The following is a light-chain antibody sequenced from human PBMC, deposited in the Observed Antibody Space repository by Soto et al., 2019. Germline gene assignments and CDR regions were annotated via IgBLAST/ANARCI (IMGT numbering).Light chain of an antibody. CDR3: QQYGSSPSWT. V-gene: IGKV3-20*01. J-gene: IGKJ1*01. Sequence: EIVMTQSPATLSVSPGERATLSCRASQSVSSYLAWYQQKPGQAPRLLIYGASSRATGIPDRFSGSGSGTDFTLTISRLEPEDFAVYYCQQYGSSPSWTFGQGTKWIS. CDR2: GAS. CDR1: QSVSSY.